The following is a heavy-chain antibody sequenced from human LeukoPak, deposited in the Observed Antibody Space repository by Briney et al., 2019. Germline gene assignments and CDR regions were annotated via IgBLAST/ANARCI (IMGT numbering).Heavy chain of an antibody. CDR2: IYYSGST. CDR3: ARIRYYYGSGSYYDYYYYYMDV. CDR1: GGSISSSSYY. Sequence: PSETLSLTCTVSGGSISSSSYYWGWIRRPPGKGLERIGSIYYSGSTYYNPSLKSRVTISVDTSKNQFSLKLSSVTAADTAVYYCARIRYYYGSGSYYDYYYYYMDVWGKGTTVTVSS. V-gene: IGHV4-39*01. D-gene: IGHD3-10*01. J-gene: IGHJ6*03.